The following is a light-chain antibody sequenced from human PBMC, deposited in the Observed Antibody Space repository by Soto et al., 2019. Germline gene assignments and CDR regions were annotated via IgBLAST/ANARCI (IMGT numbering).Light chain of an antibody. CDR2: GNT. CDR1: SSNIGTGYD. Sequence: QPVLTQPPSVSGAPGQRVTISCGGSSSNIGTGYDVHWYQQLPGSAPKLLIYGNTNRPSGVPDRISGSKSGTSASLAITGLQAEDEADYYCQSYDSSLSHVIFGGGTKLTVL. J-gene: IGLJ2*01. V-gene: IGLV1-40*01. CDR3: QSYDSSLSHVI.